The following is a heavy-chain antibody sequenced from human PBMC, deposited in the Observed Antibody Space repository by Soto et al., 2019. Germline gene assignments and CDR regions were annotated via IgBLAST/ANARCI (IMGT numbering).Heavy chain of an antibody. V-gene: IGHV4-30-4*01. CDR3: ARGGRGSYGYNY. Sequence: QVQLQESGPGLVKPSQTLSLTCTVSGGSISRGDYYWSWIRQPPGKGLEWIGYIYYSGSTCYNPSLKSRVTISVDTSKNQCSLKLSSVTAADTAVYYCARGGRGSYGYNYWGQGTLVTVSS. D-gene: IGHD5-18*01. CDR2: IYYSGST. CDR1: GGSISRGDYY. J-gene: IGHJ4*02.